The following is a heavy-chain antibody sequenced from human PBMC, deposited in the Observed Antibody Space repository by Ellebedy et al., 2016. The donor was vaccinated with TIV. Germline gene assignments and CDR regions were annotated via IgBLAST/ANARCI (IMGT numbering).Heavy chain of an antibody. CDR1: GITFSTHN. CDR3: ARVGWDLVAASDV. J-gene: IGHJ3*01. Sequence: GESLKISCTASGITFSTHNLHWVRYAPGKGLEWVAVIGHDGSNKYYAASLEGRFTISRDNSKNKLYLQMNSLRPDDTAVYYCARVGWDLVAASDVWGHGTMVTVSS. V-gene: IGHV3-33*01. CDR2: IGHDGSNK. D-gene: IGHD1-26*01.